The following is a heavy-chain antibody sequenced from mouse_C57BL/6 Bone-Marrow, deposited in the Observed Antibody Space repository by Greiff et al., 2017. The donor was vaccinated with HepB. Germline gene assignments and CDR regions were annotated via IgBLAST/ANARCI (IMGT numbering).Heavy chain of an antibody. J-gene: IGHJ3*01. CDR1: GFSFNTYA. CDR3: VRPRGDYPSWFAY. D-gene: IGHD2-4*01. Sequence: EVKVVESGGGLVQPKGSLKLSCAASGFSFNTYAMNWVRQAPGKGLEWVARIRSKSNNYATYYADSVKDRFTISRDDSESMLYLQMNNLKTEDTAMYYCVRPRGDYPSWFAYWGQGTLVTVSA. V-gene: IGHV10-1*01. CDR2: IRSKSNNYAT.